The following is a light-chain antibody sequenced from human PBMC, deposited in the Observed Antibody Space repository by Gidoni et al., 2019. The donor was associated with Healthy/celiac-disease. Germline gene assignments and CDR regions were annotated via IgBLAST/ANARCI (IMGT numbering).Light chain of an antibody. CDR1: KLGDKY. J-gene: IGLJ2*01. CDR3: QAWDSSTLVV. Sequence: SYELTQPPSVSVSPGQTDSITCSGDKLGDKYACWYHQKPGQSPVLVIYQDSKRPSGIPERFSGSNSGNTATLTISGTQAMDEADYYCQAWDSSTLVVFGGGTKLTVL. CDR2: QDS. V-gene: IGLV3-1*01.